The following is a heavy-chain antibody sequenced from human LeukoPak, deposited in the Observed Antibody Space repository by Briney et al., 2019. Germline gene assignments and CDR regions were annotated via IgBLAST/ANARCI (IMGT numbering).Heavy chain of an antibody. J-gene: IGHJ4*02. CDR3: AKVLGTIAAAGMAGGSYFDY. D-gene: IGHD6-13*01. CDR1: GFTFSSYG. CDR2: IRYDGSNK. Sequence: PGRSLRLSCAASGFTFSSYGMHWVRQAPGKGLEWVAFIRYDGSNKYYADSVKGRFTISRDNSKNTLYLQMNSLRAEDTAVYYCAKVLGTIAAAGMAGGSYFDYWGQGTLVTVSS. V-gene: IGHV3-30*02.